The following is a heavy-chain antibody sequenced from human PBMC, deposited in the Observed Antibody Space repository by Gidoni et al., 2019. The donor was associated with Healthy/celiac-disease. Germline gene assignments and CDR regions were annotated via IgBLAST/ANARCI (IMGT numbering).Heavy chain of an antibody. V-gene: IGHV4-34*01. J-gene: IGHJ4*02. CDR1: GGSFSGYY. CDR2: ITHSGST. CDR3: ARQSVTPSYFDY. Sequence: QVQLQQWGAGPLKPAEPLSITCAAYGGSFSGYYVCWIRQPPGSGLEWIGEITHSGSTNYNPSLKSRVTISVDTSKNQFSLKLRSVTAADTAVYYCARQSVTPSYFDYWGQGTLVTVSS. D-gene: IGHD2-15*01.